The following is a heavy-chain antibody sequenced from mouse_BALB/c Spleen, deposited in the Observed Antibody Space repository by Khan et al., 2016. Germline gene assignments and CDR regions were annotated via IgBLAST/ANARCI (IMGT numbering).Heavy chain of an antibody. CDR2: IYPSNNYT. CDR1: GYTFNSYW. Sequence: QVQLKESGAELVRPGASVKLSCKASGYTFNSYWINWVKQRPGQGLEWIGNIYPSNNYTNYNQKFKDRATLTVDKSSSTAYMQHSSPTSEDSAVSYFTENYSGIYNYAMDYWGQGTSLTVSS. D-gene: IGHD1-3*01. J-gene: IGHJ4*01. CDR3: TENYSGIYNYAMDY. V-gene: IGHV1-69*02.